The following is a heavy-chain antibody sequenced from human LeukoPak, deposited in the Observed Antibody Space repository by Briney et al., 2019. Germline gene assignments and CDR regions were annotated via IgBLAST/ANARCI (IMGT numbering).Heavy chain of an antibody. Sequence: GGSLRLSFAPSGFIVNSYARSWVRQAPGKGLAWVPLIYSDGVTQYADSVKGRFTISRDNSKNTLYLQMNSLRDEDTAVYFCARDRAEGKTWVEFDPWGQGTLVTVSS. CDR2: IYSDGVT. J-gene: IGHJ5*02. CDR3: ARDRAEGKTWVEFDP. CDR1: GFIVNSYA. V-gene: IGHV3-66*02.